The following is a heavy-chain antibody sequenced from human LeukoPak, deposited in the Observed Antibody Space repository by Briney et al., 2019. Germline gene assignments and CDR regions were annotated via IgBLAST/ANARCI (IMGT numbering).Heavy chain of an antibody. Sequence: GASVKVSCKASGYTFTGYYMHWVRQAPGQGLEWMGWINPNSGGTNYAQKFQGRVTKTRDTSISTAYMELSRLRSDDTAVYYCARGDFDWLDYYYYYMDVWGKGTTVTVSS. CDR2: INPNSGGT. V-gene: IGHV1-2*02. CDR3: ARGDFDWLDYYYYYMDV. CDR1: GYTFTGYY. D-gene: IGHD3-9*01. J-gene: IGHJ6*03.